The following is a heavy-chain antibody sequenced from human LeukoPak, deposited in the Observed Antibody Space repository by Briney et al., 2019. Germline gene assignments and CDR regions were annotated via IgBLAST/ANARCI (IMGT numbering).Heavy chain of an antibody. D-gene: IGHD1-1*01. V-gene: IGHV3-7*01. CDR2: IKQDGSEK. Sequence: GGSLRLSCAASGFTFSSYWMSWVRQAPGKGLEWVANIKQDGSEKYYVDSVKGRFTISRDNAKNSLYLQMNSLRAEGTAVYYCARDPLGTRPGFDYWGQGTLVTVSS. CDR3: ARDPLGTRPGFDY. J-gene: IGHJ4*02. CDR1: GFTFSSYW.